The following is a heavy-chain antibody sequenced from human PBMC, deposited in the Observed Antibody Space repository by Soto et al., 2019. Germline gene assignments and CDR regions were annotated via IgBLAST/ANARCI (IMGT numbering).Heavy chain of an antibody. D-gene: IGHD1-20*01. CDR3: AGGVMRYSTYGYYYYMDV. Sequence: GASVKVSCKASGYTFTSYDINWVRQATGQGLEWMGWMNPNSGNTGYAQKFQGRVTMTRNTSISTAYMELSSPRSEDTAVYYCAGGVMRYSTYGYYYYMDVWGKGTGVTVSS. V-gene: IGHV1-8*01. J-gene: IGHJ6*03. CDR1: GYTFTSYD. CDR2: MNPNSGNT.